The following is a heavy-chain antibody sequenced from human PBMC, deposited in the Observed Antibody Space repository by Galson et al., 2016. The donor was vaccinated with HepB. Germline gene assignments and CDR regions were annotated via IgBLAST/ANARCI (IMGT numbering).Heavy chain of an antibody. CDR2: IDQDGSEK. CDR3: VKRWKEFGSGWAYFDY. CDR1: GFTFSKYW. D-gene: IGHD6-19*01. J-gene: IGHJ4*02. V-gene: IGHV3-7*05. Sequence: SLRLSCAASGFTFSKYWMSWVRQAPGKGLEWVANIDQDGSEKYYVDSVKGRVTISRDNAKNALYLQMNSLGAEDTAVYYCVKRWKEFGSGWAYFDYWGQGTLVTVSS.